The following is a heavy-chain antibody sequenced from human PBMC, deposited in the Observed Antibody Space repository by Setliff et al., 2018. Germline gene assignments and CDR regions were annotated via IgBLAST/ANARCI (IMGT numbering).Heavy chain of an antibody. V-gene: IGHV4-4*07. CDR1: GGSISSHY. CDR2: LYTSGDT. J-gene: IGHJ4*02. Sequence: PSETLSLTCTVSGGSISSHYWTWIRQPAGKGLEWIGRLYTSGDTNYNPSLKSRVSMSLDTSKNQFSLQLSSVTATDTAVYYCARGRLLYVGDSHYFDNWGQGTLVT. CDR3: ARGRLLYVGDSHYFDN. D-gene: IGHD4-17*01.